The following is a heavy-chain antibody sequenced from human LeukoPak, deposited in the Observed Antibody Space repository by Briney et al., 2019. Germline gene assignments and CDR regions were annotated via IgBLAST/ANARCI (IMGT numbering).Heavy chain of an antibody. CDR1: GFTFSSYG. D-gene: IGHD3-22*01. Sequence: GGSLRLSCAASGFTFSSYGMHWVRQAPGKGLEWVAVISYDGSNKYYADSVKGRFTISRDNSKNTLYLQTNSLRAEDTAVYYCAKDSYYDSSGYWWPDAFDIWGQGTMVTVSS. J-gene: IGHJ3*02. CDR3: AKDSYYDSSGYWWPDAFDI. V-gene: IGHV3-30*18. CDR2: ISYDGSNK.